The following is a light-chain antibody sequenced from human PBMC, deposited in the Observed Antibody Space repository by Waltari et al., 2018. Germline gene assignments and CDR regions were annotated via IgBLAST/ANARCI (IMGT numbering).Light chain of an antibody. V-gene: IGKV3-20*01. CDR2: DAS. J-gene: IGKJ1*01. CDR1: QSISKY. Sequence: EIMLTQSPGTLSLSPGERATLSCRASQSISKYLAWYQQKPGQAPRLLIYDASVRATGIPDRFSGSGSGTDFSLTISRLEPEDFAVYYCQKYRTLPATFGQGTKVEIK. CDR3: QKYRTLPAT.